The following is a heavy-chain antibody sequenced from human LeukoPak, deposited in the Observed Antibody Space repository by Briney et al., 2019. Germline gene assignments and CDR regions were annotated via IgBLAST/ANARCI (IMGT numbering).Heavy chain of an antibody. J-gene: IGHJ4*02. CDR3: ARESGFYGSGSRF. CDR2: ISYDGSNK. V-gene: IGHV3-30*04. Sequence: GGSLRLSCAASGFTFSSYAMHWVRQAPGKGLEWVAVISYDGSNKYYVDSVKGRFTISRDNPKNTLYLQMNSLRAEDTAVYYCARESGFYGSGSRFWGQGTLVTVSS. D-gene: IGHD3-10*01. CDR1: GFTFSSYA.